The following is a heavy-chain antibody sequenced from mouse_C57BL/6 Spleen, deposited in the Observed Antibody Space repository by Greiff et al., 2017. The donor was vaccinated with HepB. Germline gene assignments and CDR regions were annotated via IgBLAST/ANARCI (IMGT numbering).Heavy chain of an antibody. CDR1: GFNIKDDY. CDR3: TTGGFGTTAHFDY. D-gene: IGHD1-2*01. CDR2: IDPENGDT. J-gene: IGHJ2*01. V-gene: IGHV14-4*01. Sequence: EVQLVESGAELVRPGASVKLSCTASGFNIKDDYMHWVKQRPEQGLEWIGWIDPENGDTEYASKFQGKATITADTSSNTAYLQLSSLTSEDTAVYYCTTGGFGTTAHFDYWGQGTTLTVSS.